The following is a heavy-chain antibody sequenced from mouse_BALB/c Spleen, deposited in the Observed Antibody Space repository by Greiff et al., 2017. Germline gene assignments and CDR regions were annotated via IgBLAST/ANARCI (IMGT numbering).Heavy chain of an antibody. CDR3: ARDDGNYAWFAY. D-gene: IGHD2-1*01. CDR2: ISSGGSYT. CDR1: GFTFSSYA. J-gene: IGHJ3*01. Sequence: EVKLMESGGGLVKPGGSLKLSCAASGFTFSSYAMSWVRQSPEKRLEWVAEISSGGSYTYYPDTVTGRFTISRDNAKNTLYLEMSSLRSEDTAMYYCARDDGNYAWFAYWGQGTLVTVSA. V-gene: IGHV5-9-4*01.